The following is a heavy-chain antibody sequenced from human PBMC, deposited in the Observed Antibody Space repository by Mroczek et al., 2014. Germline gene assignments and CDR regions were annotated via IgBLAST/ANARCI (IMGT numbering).Heavy chain of an antibody. CDR1: GFTFSSYG. Sequence: QVQLVESGGGVVQPGRSLRLSCAASGFTFSSYGMHWVRQAPGKGLEWVAVIWYDGSNKYYADSVKGRFTISRDNSKNTLYLQMNSLRAEDTAVYYCARDRFIKLAVAGLFDYWGQGTLVHRLL. D-gene: IGHD6-19*01. J-gene: IGHJ4*02. V-gene: IGHV3-33*01. CDR2: IWYDGSNK. CDR3: ARDRFIKLAVAGLFDY.